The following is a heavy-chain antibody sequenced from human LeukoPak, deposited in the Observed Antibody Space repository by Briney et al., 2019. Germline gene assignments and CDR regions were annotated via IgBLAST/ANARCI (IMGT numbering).Heavy chain of an antibody. D-gene: IGHD3-9*01. CDR3: ASSYYDILTGYSYNWFDP. CDR1: GGSISSYY. V-gene: IGHV4-59*01. Sequence: SETLSLTCTVSGGSISSYYWSWIRQPPGKGLEWIGYIYYSGSTNYNPSLKSRVTISVDTSKNQFSLKLSSVTAADTAVYYCASSYYDILTGYSYNWFDPWGQGTLVTVSS. CDR2: IYYSGST. J-gene: IGHJ5*02.